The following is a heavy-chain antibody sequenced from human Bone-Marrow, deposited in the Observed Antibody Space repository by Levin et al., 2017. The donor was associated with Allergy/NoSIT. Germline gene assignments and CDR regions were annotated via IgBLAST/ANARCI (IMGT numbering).Heavy chain of an antibody. Sequence: AASVKVSCKSSGYRFTSFGFTWVRQAPGQGLEWMAWISAYNGITKYSQKLQGRLTLTTDTFTTASYMELERLTPDDTALYFCARAPADMDAVVGASRLDYWGQGTPVTVSP. V-gene: IGHV1-18*01. D-gene: IGHD2-15*01. J-gene: IGHJ4*02. CDR3: ARAPADMDAVVGASRLDY. CDR1: GYRFTSFG. CDR2: ISAYNGIT.